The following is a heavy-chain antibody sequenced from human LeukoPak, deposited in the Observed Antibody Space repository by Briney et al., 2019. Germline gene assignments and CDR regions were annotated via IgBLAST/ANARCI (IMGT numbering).Heavy chain of an antibody. CDR3: AKGGVVPAAIPLDFDY. CDR1: GGTFSSYA. J-gene: IGHJ4*02. D-gene: IGHD2-2*01. V-gene: IGHV1-69*13. Sequence: ASVKVSCKASGGTFSSYAISWVRQAPGQGLEWMGGIIPIFGTANYAQKFQGRVTITADESTSTAYMELSSLRSEDTAVYYCAKGGVVPAAIPLDFDYWGQGTLVTVSS. CDR2: IIPIFGTA.